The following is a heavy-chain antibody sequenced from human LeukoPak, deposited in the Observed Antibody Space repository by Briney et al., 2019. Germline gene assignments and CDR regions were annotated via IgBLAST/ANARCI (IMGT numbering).Heavy chain of an antibody. CDR1: GFTFSSYA. CDR3: ARANRDWAIFSGHDAFGI. J-gene: IGHJ3*02. D-gene: IGHD3-9*01. Sequence: GGSLRLSCAASGFTFSSYAMHWVRQAPGKGLEWVAVISYDGSNKYYADSVKGRFTISRDNSKNTLYLQMNSLRAEDTAVYYCARANRDWAIFSGHDAFGIWGQGTMVTVSS. V-gene: IGHV3-30-3*01. CDR2: ISYDGSNK.